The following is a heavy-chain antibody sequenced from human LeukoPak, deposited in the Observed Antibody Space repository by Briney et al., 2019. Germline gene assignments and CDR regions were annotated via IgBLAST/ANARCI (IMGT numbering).Heavy chain of an antibody. V-gene: IGHV4-31*03. CDR2: IYYSGST. D-gene: IGHD3-22*01. J-gene: IGHJ4*02. Sequence: SQTLSLTCTVSGGSISSGGYYWSWIRQHPGKGLEWIGYIYYSGSTDYNPSLKSRVTISVDTSKNQFSLHLSSVTAADTAVYYCARVGTGHDSSGCYPYYFDYWGQGTLVTVSS. CDR3: ARVGTGHDSSGCYPYYFDY. CDR1: GGSISSGGYY.